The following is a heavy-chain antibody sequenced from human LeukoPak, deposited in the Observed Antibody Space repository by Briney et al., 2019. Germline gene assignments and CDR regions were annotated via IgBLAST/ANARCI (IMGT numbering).Heavy chain of an antibody. J-gene: IGHJ4*02. V-gene: IGHV3-30*04. CDR3: ARAKDYDILTGLDY. Sequence: AGGSLRLSCAASGFSFSEYAMVWVRQAPGKGLEWVAVISYDGSNKIYADSVKGRFTMSRDNSRYTIYLQMKSPTAEDTAVYYCARAKDYDILTGLDYWGQGTLVTVSS. CDR2: ISYDGSNK. CDR1: GFSFSEYA. D-gene: IGHD3-9*01.